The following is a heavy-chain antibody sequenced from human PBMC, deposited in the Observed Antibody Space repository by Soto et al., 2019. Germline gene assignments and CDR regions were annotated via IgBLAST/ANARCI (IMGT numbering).Heavy chain of an antibody. Sequence: PSETLSLTCAAHGGSFSDYYWSWIRQPPGKGLEWIGEINHSGSTNYNPSLKSRVTISVDTSKDQFSLKVTSVTAADTAIYYCARGSLTFDYWGQGXLVTVSS. V-gene: IGHV4-34*01. CDR1: GGSFSDYY. CDR3: ARGSLTFDY. J-gene: IGHJ4*02. CDR2: INHSGST.